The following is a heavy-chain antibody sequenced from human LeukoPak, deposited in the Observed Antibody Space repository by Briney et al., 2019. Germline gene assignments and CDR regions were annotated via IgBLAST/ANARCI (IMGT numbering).Heavy chain of an antibody. CDR3: ARDLPYSSSWFYYYYGMDV. Sequence: GGSLRLSCAASGFTFSSHWMHWVRQAPGKGLVWVSRINSDGSSISYADSVKGRFTISRDNAKNTLYLQMNSLRAEDTAVYYCARDLPYSSSWFYYYYGMDVWGQGTTVTVSS. CDR1: GFTFSSHW. J-gene: IGHJ6*02. CDR2: INSDGSSI. D-gene: IGHD6-13*01. V-gene: IGHV3-74*01.